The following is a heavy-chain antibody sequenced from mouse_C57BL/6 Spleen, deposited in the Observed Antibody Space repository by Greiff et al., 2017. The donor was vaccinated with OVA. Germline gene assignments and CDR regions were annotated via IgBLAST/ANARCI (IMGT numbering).Heavy chain of an antibody. J-gene: IGHJ4*01. D-gene: IGHD1-1*01. V-gene: IGHV5-16*01. CDR2: INYDGSST. Sequence: EVKLVESEGGLVQPGSSMKLSCTASGFTFSDYYMAWVRQVPEKGLEWVANINYDGSSTYYLDSLKSRFIISRDNAKNIQYLQMSSLKSEDTATYYCARERDYYGSSSYAMDYWGQGTSVTVSS. CDR1: GFTFSDYY. CDR3: ARERDYYGSSSYAMDY.